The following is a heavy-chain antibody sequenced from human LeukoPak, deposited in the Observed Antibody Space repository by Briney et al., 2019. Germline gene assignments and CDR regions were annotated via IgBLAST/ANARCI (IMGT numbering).Heavy chain of an antibody. CDR1: GFTFSSYS. D-gene: IGHD5-18*01. CDR3: ARCVAAIDY. J-gene: IGHJ4*02. CDR2: IKQDGSDK. Sequence: GGSLRLSCAASGFTFSSYSMNWVRQAPGKGLEWVANIKQDGSDKAYVDSVKGRFTISRDNAKNSLYLQMNSLRAEDTAVYYCARCVAAIDYWGQGTLVTVCS. V-gene: IGHV3-7*05.